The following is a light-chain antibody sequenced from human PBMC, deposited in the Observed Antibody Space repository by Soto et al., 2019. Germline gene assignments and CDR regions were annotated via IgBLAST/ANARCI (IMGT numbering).Light chain of an antibody. J-gene: IGKJ1*01. CDR1: QTVGSN. CDR2: GAS. CDR3: QHYGSSPRT. Sequence: EVVLTQSPAALSVTPGERATLSCRASQTVGSNLAWYQHKPGQAPRLLISGASTRATGVPARFSGSGSGTDFTLTIGRLEPEDFAVYYCQHYGSSPRTFGQGTKV. V-gene: IGKV3-20*01.